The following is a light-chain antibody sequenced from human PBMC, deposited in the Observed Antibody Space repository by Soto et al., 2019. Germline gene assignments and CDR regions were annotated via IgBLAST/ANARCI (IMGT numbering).Light chain of an antibody. J-gene: IGLJ3*02. CDR3: SSYAGNNRV. Sequence: QSALTQPPSASGSPGQSVTISCTGTSNDVGGYNYVSWYQHHPDKAPKLIIYEVSKRPSGVPDRFSGSKSGNTAFLTVSGLQADDEADYHCSSYAGNNRVFGGGTQLTVL. CDR2: EVS. V-gene: IGLV2-8*01. CDR1: SNDVGGYNY.